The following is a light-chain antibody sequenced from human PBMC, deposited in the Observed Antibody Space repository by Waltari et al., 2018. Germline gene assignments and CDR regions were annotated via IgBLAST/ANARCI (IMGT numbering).Light chain of an antibody. Sequence: DIQMTPSPSTLSASVGDRVTITCRASQSISSRLAWYQQKPGKAPKLLIYKASSLESGVPSRFSGSGSGTEFTLTISSLQPDDFATYYCQQYNSWTFGQGTKVEIK. J-gene: IGKJ1*01. V-gene: IGKV1-5*03. CDR3: QQYNSWT. CDR1: QSISSR. CDR2: KAS.